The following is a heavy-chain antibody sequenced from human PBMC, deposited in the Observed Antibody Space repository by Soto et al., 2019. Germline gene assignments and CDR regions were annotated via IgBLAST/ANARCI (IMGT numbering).Heavy chain of an antibody. J-gene: IGHJ6*02. D-gene: IGHD6-19*01. Sequence: ASVKVSCKASGYKFPNFDINWLRQAPGQGLEWMGWISVYNGNTNYAQKLQGRVTMTTDTSTSTAYMELRSLRSDDTAVYYCARDSKGAGTWGYYYYGMDVWGQGTRVTVSS. CDR3: ARDSKGAGTWGYYYYGMDV. CDR1: GYKFPNFD. V-gene: IGHV1-18*04. CDR2: ISVYNGNT.